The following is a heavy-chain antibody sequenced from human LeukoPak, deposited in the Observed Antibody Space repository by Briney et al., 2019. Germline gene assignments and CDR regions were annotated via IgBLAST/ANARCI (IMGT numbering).Heavy chain of an antibody. CDR3: ARGLGYCSSTSCYTYYFDY. CDR2: ISAYNGNT. CDR1: DYTFTSYG. Sequence: GASVKVSCKASDYTFTSYGISWVRQAPGQGLEWMGWISAYNGNTNYAQKLQGRVTMTTDTSTSTAYMELRSLRSDDTAVYYCARGLGYCSSTSCYTYYFDYWGQGTLVTVSS. D-gene: IGHD2-2*02. J-gene: IGHJ4*02. V-gene: IGHV1-18*01.